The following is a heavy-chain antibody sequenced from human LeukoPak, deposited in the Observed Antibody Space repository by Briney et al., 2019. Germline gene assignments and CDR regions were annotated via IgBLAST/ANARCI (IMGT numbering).Heavy chain of an antibody. CDR1: GYTFTSYD. D-gene: IGHD4-17*01. CDR2: MNPNSGNT. V-gene: IGHV1-8*01. Sequence: ASVKVSCKASGYTFTSYDINWVRQATGQGLEWMGWMNPNSGNTGYAQKFQGRVTMTRNTSISTAYMELSSLRSEDTAVYYCARGRYGDYSDHFDYWGQGTLVTVSS. CDR3: ARGRYGDYSDHFDY. J-gene: IGHJ4*02.